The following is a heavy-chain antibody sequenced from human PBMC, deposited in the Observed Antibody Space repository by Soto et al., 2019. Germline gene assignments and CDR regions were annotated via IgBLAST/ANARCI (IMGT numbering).Heavy chain of an antibody. CDR3: ARVLGRGIVAAADH. J-gene: IGHJ4*02. CDR2: ISAYNGNT. Sequence: ASVKVSCKASGYIFTSYGISWVRQAPGQGLEWMGWISAYNGNTNYAQKLQGRVTMSTDTSTSTAYMEVRSLRSDDTAVYYCARVLGRGIVAAADHWGQGTLVTVSS. V-gene: IGHV1-18*01. CDR1: GYIFTSYG. D-gene: IGHD6-13*01.